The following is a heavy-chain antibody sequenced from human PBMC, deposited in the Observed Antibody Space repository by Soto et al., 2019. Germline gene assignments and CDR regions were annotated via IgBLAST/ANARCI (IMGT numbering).Heavy chain of an antibody. J-gene: IGHJ6*02. CDR1: GGPITTTTW. CDR3: ATQPISYTLGV. CDR2: LHHDGTT. D-gene: IGHD4-4*01. V-gene: IGHV4-4*02. Sequence: QVQLQESGPGLVKPSETLSLTCAVSGGPITTTTWWAWVRLPPGKGLEWTGELHHDGTTNYNPSLESRTTMSLDKSNNHFSLKLTSLTAADTAIYYCATQPISYTLGVWGRGTTVTVSS.